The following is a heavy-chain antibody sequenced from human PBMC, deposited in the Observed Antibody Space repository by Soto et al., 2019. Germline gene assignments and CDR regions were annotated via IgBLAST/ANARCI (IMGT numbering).Heavy chain of an antibody. CDR2: IYWDDDK. D-gene: IGHD2-21*02. V-gene: IGHV2-5*02. CDR3: VQSRCGGDCLQSYSSHSYYGLDV. CDR1: GLSLSTTGVG. Sequence: QITLKESGPTLVKPTQTLTLTCTFSGLSLSTTGVGVGRIRQPPGKALEWLALIYWDDDKRYSPSLKSRLTITKDTSKNQAVLTMTNMDPVDTATYYCVQSRCGGDCLQSYSSHSYYGLDVWGQGTTVTVSS. J-gene: IGHJ6*02.